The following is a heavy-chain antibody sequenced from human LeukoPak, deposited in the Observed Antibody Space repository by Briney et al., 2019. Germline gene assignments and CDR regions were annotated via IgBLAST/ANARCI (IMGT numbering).Heavy chain of an antibody. D-gene: IGHD4-23*01. J-gene: IGHJ4*02. V-gene: IGHV1-46*01. CDR3: ARDRGGNWESYYFDY. CDR2: INPSGGST. Sequence: ASVKVSCKASGYTFTGYYMHWVRQAPGQGLEWMGIINPSGGSTSYAQKFQGRVTMTRDTSTSTVYMELSSLRSEDTAVYYCARDRGGNWESYYFDYWGQGTLVTVSS. CDR1: GYTFTGYY.